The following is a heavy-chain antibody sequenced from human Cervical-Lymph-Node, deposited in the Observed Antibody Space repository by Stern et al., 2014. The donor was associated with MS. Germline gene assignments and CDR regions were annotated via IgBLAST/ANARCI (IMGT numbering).Heavy chain of an antibody. CDR3: ARDLRPKRGYDFWSGYYDY. D-gene: IGHD3-3*01. J-gene: IGHJ4*02. Sequence: QVQLGQSGAEVKKPGASVKVSCQTSGYTFIGNYMHWVRQAPGQGLEWVGWINPKSGVTNYAQKFRGRVTMTRDTSITTAFMELSSLRSDDTAVYYCARDLRPKRGYDFWSGYYDYWGQGTLLTVSS. V-gene: IGHV1-2*02. CDR1: GYTFIGNY. CDR2: INPKSGVT.